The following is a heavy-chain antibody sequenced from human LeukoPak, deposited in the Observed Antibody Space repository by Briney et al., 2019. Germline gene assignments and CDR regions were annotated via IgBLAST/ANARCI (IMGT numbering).Heavy chain of an antibody. Sequence: QAGGSLRLSCAASGFTFSSYWMSWVRQAPGKGLEWVAFIRFDGRNKYYADSVKGRFTISRDNSKNTLYLQMNSLRAEDTAVYYCARAFRGSWYGVLGYWGQGTLVTVSS. CDR3: ARAFRGSWYGVLGY. V-gene: IGHV3-30*02. D-gene: IGHD6-13*01. J-gene: IGHJ4*02. CDR2: IRFDGRNK. CDR1: GFTFSSYW.